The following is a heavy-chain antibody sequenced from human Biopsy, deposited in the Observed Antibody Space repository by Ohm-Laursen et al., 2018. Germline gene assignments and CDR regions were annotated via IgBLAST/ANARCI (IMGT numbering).Heavy chain of an antibody. J-gene: IGHJ3*01. CDR2: IYGGGSPV. Sequence: SLRLSCSASGFAFNLYEMNWVRQAPGKGMEWISYIYGGGSPVSYADSVKGRFTISRDNAQNSLYLHMNSLRAEDTAVYYCARLNSGTYDASDLWGQGTMVIASS. V-gene: IGHV3-48*03. CDR3: ARLNSGTYDASDL. D-gene: IGHD1-26*01. CDR1: GFAFNLYE.